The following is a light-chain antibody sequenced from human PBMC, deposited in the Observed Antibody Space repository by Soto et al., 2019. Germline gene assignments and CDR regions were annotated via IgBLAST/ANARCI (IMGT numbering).Light chain of an antibody. V-gene: IGLV2-14*03. Sequence: QSALTQPASVSGSPGQSITISCTGTSSDVGGYDYVSWYQLHPGKAPKLMVFDVTNRPSGVSYRFSGSKSGNTASLTISGLRAEDEADYFGSSYSIRTAYLFGTGPKLTVL. J-gene: IGLJ1*01. CDR2: DVT. CDR3: SSYSIRTAYL. CDR1: SSDVGGYDY.